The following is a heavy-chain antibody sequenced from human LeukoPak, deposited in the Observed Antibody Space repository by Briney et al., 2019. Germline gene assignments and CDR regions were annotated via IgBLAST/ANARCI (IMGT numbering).Heavy chain of an antibody. CDR3: ATVRGYSYGYYFDY. Sequence: ASVKVSCKVSGYTLTELSMHWVRQAPGKGLEWMGGFDPEDGETIYAQKFQGRVTMTEDISTDTAYMELSSLRSEDTAVYYCATVRGYSYGYYFDYWGQGTLVTVSS. CDR1: GYTLTELS. D-gene: IGHD5-18*01. CDR2: FDPEDGET. V-gene: IGHV1-24*01. J-gene: IGHJ4*02.